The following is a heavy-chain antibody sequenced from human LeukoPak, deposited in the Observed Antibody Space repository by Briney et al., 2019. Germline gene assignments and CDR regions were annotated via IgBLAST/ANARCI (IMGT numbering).Heavy chain of an antibody. V-gene: IGHV3-30*03. CDR1: GFTFTSYG. CDR2: ISNDGTNK. Sequence: GGSLRLSCAASGFTFTSYGMHWVRQAPGKGLEWVAFISNDGTNKYYADSMEGRFTISRDNSKNTLYLQMNSLRAEDTAVYYCARHPGAIAVAGNFDYWGQGTLVTVSS. D-gene: IGHD6-19*01. CDR3: ARHPGAIAVAGNFDY. J-gene: IGHJ4*02.